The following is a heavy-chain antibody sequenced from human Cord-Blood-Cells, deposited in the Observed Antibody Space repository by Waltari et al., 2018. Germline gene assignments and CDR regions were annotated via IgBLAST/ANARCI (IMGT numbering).Heavy chain of an antibody. J-gene: IGHJ4*02. Sequence: QVQLVQSGAEVKKPGASVKVSCKASGYTFTSYDINWVRQATGQGPEWMGWMNPNSGNTGYAQKFQGRVTMTRNTSISTAYMELSSLRSEDTAVYYCARGQKGYYDFWSGYYYFDYWGQGTLVTVSS. D-gene: IGHD3-3*01. CDR2: MNPNSGNT. CDR3: ARGQKGYYDFWSGYYYFDY. V-gene: IGHV1-8*01. CDR1: GYTFTSYD.